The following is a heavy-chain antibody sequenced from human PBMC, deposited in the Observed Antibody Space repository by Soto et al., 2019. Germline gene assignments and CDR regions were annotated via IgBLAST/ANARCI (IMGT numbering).Heavy chain of an antibody. J-gene: IGHJ4*02. CDR3: ARYCSSTSCDHYFDY. Sequence: GASVKVSCKASGYSFTNYDISWVRQAPGQGLEWMGWISHYNGDTNYAQKLQGRVTMTTDTSTSTAYMELRSLRSDDTAVYYCARYCSSTSCDHYFDYWGQGTLVTVSS. V-gene: IGHV1-18*01. CDR2: ISHYNGDT. D-gene: IGHD2-2*01. CDR1: GYSFTNYD.